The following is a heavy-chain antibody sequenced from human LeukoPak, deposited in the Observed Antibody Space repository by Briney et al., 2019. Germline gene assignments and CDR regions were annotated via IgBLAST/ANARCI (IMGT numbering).Heavy chain of an antibody. CDR1: GFTFSSSA. D-gene: IGHD3-22*01. J-gene: IGHJ4*02. Sequence: PGGSLRLSXAASGFTFSSSAMTWVRQGPGKGLEWVSTITGSDSSTYYTDSVKGRFTISRDFSKNTVHLQMNSLGVEDTAIYYCAKGPQLFSGYHPDYWGQGTLVTVSS. CDR2: ITGSDSST. V-gene: IGHV3-23*01. CDR3: AKGPQLFSGYHPDY.